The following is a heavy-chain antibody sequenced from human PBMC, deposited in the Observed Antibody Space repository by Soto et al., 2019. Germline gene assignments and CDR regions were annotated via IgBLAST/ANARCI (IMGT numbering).Heavy chain of an antibody. CDR3: ARGPPRFLEWLSPDNWFDP. CDR2: IIPILGIA. D-gene: IGHD3-3*01. CDR1: GGTFSSYT. J-gene: IGHJ5*02. V-gene: IGHV1-69*02. Sequence: GASVKVSCKASGGTFSSYTISWVRQAPGQGLEWMGRIIPILGIANYAQKFQGRVTITADKSTSTAYMELSSLRSEDTAVYYCARGPPRFLEWLSPDNWFDPWGQGTLVTVSS.